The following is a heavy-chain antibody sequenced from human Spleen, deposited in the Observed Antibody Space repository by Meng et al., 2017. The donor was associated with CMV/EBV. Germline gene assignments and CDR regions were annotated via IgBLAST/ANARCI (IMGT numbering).Heavy chain of an antibody. J-gene: IGHJ4*02. CDR1: GVTFRKTG. Sequence: GGSLRLSCAVSGVTFRKTGMSWLRQVPGKGLEWVADMSGDGREIYYVDSVKGRFTVSRDNAKNSLFLQMNSLRVEDTAVYYCAGLWIWGPGTLVTV. D-gene: IGHD1-1*01. CDR3: AGLWI. CDR2: MSGDGREI. V-gene: IGHV3-7*01.